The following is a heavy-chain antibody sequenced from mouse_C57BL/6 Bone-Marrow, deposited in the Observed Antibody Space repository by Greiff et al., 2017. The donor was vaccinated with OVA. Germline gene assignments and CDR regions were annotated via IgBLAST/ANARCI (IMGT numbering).Heavy chain of an antibody. V-gene: IGHV1-81*01. CDR2: IYPRSGNN. Sequence: QVQLKESGAELARPGASVKLSCKASGYTFTSYGISWVKQRTGQGLEWIGEIYPRSGNNYYNEKFKGKATLTADKSSSTAYMELRSLTSEDSAVYFCNYPWFAYWGQGTLVTVSA. CDR1: GYTFTSYG. J-gene: IGHJ3*01. CDR3: NYPWFAY. D-gene: IGHD2-1*01.